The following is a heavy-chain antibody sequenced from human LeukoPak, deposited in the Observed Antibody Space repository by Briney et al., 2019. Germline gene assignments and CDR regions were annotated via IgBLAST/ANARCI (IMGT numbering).Heavy chain of an antibody. J-gene: IGHJ3*02. CDR2: ISWNSGSI. CDR3: AKDRASQRDAFDI. CDR1: GFIFDDYA. V-gene: IGHV3-9*01. D-gene: IGHD1-26*01. Sequence: GGSLRLSCAASGFIFDDYAMHWVRQAPGKGLEWVSGISWNSGSIDYADSVKGRITISRDNAKNSLYLQMNSLRVEDTALYYCAKDRASQRDAFDIWGQGTMVTVSS.